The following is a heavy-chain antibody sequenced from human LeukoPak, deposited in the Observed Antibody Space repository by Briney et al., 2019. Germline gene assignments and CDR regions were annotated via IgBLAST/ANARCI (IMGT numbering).Heavy chain of an antibody. CDR1: GGSISSSSYY. Sequence: PSETLSLTCTVSGGSISSSSYYWGWIRQPPGKGLEWIGSIYYSGSTYYNPSLKSRVTISVDTSKNQFSLKLSSVTAADTAVYYCARDKREYYYDSSGAYGMGVWGQGTTVTVSS. D-gene: IGHD3-22*01. V-gene: IGHV4-39*02. J-gene: IGHJ6*02. CDR2: IYYSGST. CDR3: ARDKREYYYDSSGAYGMGV.